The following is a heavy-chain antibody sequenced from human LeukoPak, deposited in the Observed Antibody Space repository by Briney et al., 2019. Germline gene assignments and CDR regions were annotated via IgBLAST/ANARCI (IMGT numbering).Heavy chain of an antibody. V-gene: IGHV3-43D*03. D-gene: IGHD2-2*01. J-gene: IGHJ6*03. CDR3: AKDIGADCSSTSCMGGVRGSDYYYMDV. CDR2: ISWDGGST. Sequence: GGSLRLSCAASGFTFDDYAMHWVRQAPGKGLEWVSLISWDGGSTYYADSVKGRFTISRENSKNSLYLQMNSLRAEDTALYYCAKDIGADCSSTSCMGGVRGSDYYYMDVWGKGTTVTVSS. CDR1: GFTFDDYA.